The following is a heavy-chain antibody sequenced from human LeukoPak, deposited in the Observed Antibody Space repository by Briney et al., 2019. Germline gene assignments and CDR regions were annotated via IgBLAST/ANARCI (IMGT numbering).Heavy chain of an antibody. J-gene: IGHJ1*01. CDR1: GFTFSSYW. CDR2: INSDGSST. D-gene: IGHD6-13*01. Sequence: GGSLRLSCAAYGFTFSSYWMHWVRQAPGKGLVWVSRINSDGSSTSYADSVKGRFTISRDNAKNTLYLQMNSPRAEDTAVYYCARLGIAAAGTARPNTYFQHWGQGTLVTVSS. CDR3: ARLGIAAAGTARPNTYFQH. V-gene: IGHV3-74*01.